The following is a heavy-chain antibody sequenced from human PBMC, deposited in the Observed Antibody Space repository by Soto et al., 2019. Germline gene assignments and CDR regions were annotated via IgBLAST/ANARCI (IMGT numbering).Heavy chain of an antibody. Sequence: GGSLRLSCAASGFTFSSYGMHWVRQAPGKGLEWVAVIWYDGSNKYYADSVKGRFTISRDNSKNTLYLQMNSLRAEDTAVYYCARDLRVGSGFFDSWGQGTLVTVS. CDR1: GFTFSSYG. D-gene: IGHD6-19*01. CDR3: ARDLRVGSGFFDS. V-gene: IGHV3-33*01. CDR2: IWYDGSNK. J-gene: IGHJ4*02.